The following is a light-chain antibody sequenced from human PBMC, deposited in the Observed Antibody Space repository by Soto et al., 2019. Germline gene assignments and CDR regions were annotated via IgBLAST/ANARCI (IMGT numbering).Light chain of an antibody. CDR2: EVS. J-gene: IGLJ1*01. CDR3: SSITRSSTSV. CDR1: SSDVGGYKY. Sequence: QSVLTQPASVSGSPGQSITISCTGTSSDVGGYKYVSWHQLHPGKAPKLIIYEVSNRPSGVSNRFSGSKSGNTASLTISGLQAEDEADYYCSSITRSSTSVFGTGTKVTVL. V-gene: IGLV2-14*01.